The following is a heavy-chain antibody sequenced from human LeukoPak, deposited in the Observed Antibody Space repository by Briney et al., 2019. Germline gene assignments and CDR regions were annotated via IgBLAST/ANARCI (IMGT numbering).Heavy chain of an antibody. CDR1: GFTFSSYW. CDR3: ARETLGYCSSTSCSGNWFDP. CDR2: IKQDGSEK. V-gene: IGHV3-7*01. Sequence: GGSLRLSCAASGFTFSSYWVSWVRQAPGKGLEWVANIKQDGSEKYYVDSVKGRFTISRDNAKNSLYLQMNGLRAEDTAVYYCARETLGYCSSTSCSGNWFDPWGQGTLVTVSS. J-gene: IGHJ5*02. D-gene: IGHD2-2*01.